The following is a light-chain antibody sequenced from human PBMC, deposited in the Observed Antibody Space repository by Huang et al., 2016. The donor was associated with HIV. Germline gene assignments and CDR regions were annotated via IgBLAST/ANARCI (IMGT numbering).Light chain of an antibody. J-gene: IGKJ4*01. V-gene: IGKV3-20*01. CDR1: QNLTNF. CDR2: GAS. CDR3: QQYVSAPLT. Sequence: EIVLTQSPGTLSLSPRERAVLSCRASQNLTNFLAWYKQKDGQPPRLLIYGASSRAIGIPDRFSGSGSGTDFTLTITGLGPQDSAVYYCQQYVSAPLTFGGGTGVEIK.